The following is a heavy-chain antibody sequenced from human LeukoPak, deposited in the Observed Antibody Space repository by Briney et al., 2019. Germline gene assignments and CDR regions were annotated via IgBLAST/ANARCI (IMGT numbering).Heavy chain of an antibody. CDR1: GYTFTGYY. D-gene: IGHD6-13*01. CDR3: ARDPTPSSPRLAFFDNWFDP. J-gene: IGHJ5*02. CDR2: INPNSGGT. Sequence: ASVKVSCKASGYTFTGYYMHWVRQAPGHGLEWMGRINPNSGGTNYAQKFQGRVTMTRDTSINTAYMELSRLRSDDTAVYYCARDPTPSSPRLAFFDNWFDPWGQGTLVTVSS. V-gene: IGHV1-2*06.